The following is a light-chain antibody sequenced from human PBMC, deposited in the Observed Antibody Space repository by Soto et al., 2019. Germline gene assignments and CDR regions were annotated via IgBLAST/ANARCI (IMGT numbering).Light chain of an antibody. CDR1: QIISSW. CDR3: QHYNSYSEA. CDR2: RAS. Sequence: TPTPDTLSGSVWERRTITFRASQIISSWLAWYQQKPGQAPKLLIYRASTLNSGVPSRFSGSGSGTEFTLTISSLQPDDFAAYYCQHYNSYSEAFGQGTKVDI. V-gene: IGKV1-5*03. J-gene: IGKJ1*01.